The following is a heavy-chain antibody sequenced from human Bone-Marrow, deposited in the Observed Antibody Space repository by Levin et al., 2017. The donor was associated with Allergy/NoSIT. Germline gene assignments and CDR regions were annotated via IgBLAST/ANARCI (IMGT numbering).Heavy chain of an antibody. V-gene: IGHV1-2*02. CDR1: GYTFTGYY. Sequence: GESLKISCKASGYTFTGYYMHWVRQAPGQGLEWMGWINPNSGGTNYAQKFQGRVTMTRDTSISTAYMELSRLRSDDTAVYYCASGATRIELVVAAIDYFDYWGQGTLVTVSS. CDR3: ASGATRIELVVAAIDYFDY. D-gene: IGHD2-15*01. CDR2: INPNSGGT. J-gene: IGHJ4*02.